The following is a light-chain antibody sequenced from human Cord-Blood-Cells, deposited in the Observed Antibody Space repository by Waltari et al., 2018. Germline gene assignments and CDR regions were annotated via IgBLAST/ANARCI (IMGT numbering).Light chain of an antibody. CDR3: CSYAGSSTGV. Sequence: QSALTQPASVSGSPGQSITIPCPGTSSDVGSYNLLSWYQQHPGKAPKLMIYEVSKRPSGVSNRFSGSKSGNTASLTISGLQAEDEADYYCCSYAGSSTGVFGGGTKLTVL. J-gene: IGLJ3*02. CDR1: SSDVGSYNL. V-gene: IGLV2-23*02. CDR2: EVS.